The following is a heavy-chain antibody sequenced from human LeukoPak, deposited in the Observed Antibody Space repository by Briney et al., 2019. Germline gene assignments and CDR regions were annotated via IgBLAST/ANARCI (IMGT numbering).Heavy chain of an antibody. CDR1: GYTFTSYA. CDR3: ARVNYYYDSSGYESYYYYGMDV. J-gene: IGHJ6*02. CDR2: INTNTGNP. V-gene: IGHV7-4-1*02. D-gene: IGHD3-22*01. Sequence: GASVKVSCKASGYTFTSYAMNWVRQAPGQGLEWMGWINTNTGNPTYAQGFTGRFVFSLDTSVSTAYLQISSLKAEDTAVYYCARVNYYYDSSGYESYYYYGMDVWGQGTTVTVSS.